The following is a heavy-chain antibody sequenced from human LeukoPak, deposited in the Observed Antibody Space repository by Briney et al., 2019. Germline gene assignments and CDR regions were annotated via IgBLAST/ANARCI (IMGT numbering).Heavy chain of an antibody. D-gene: IGHD6-19*01. V-gene: IGHV3-21*01. CDR1: GFTFSSYS. CDR2: ISSSSSYI. CDR3: ARDLRVGIAVAGTWYYYGMDV. J-gene: IGHJ6*02. Sequence: GGSLRLSCAASGFTFSSYSMNWVRQAPGKGLEWVSSISSSSSYIYYADSVKGRFTISRDNSKNTLYLQMNSLRAEDTAVYYCARDLRVGIAVAGTWYYYGMDVWGQGTTVTVSS.